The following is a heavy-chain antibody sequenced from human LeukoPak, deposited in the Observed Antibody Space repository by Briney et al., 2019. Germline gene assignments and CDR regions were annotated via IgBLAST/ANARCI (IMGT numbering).Heavy chain of an antibody. J-gene: IGHJ4*02. CDR1: GGSISTYS. CDR2: IFYSGIT. CDR3: ARDNKAATLDY. V-gene: IGHV4-59*01. Sequence: PSETLSLTCSVSGGSISTYSWSWIRQPPGKGLEWIGYIFYSGITKYNPSLKSRVTISVDTSNNQFSLDLSSVTAADTAVYYCARDNKAATLDYWGQGTLVTVSS. D-gene: IGHD2-15*01.